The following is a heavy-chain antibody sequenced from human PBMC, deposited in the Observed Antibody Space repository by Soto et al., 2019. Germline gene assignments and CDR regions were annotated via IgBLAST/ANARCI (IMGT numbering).Heavy chain of an antibody. J-gene: IGHJ4*02. CDR3: ARGGITAVRNYYFDH. Sequence: QVQLQESGPGLVKPSGTLSLNCKVSGDSISSSEWWSWVRQPPGKGMEVIAEIHHSGPTNYNPSLQIRVTITVDKSKNQISLRLSTVTAADTAVYYCARGGITAVRNYYFDHWGQGTLVTVSS. D-gene: IGHD1-20*01. V-gene: IGHV4-4*02. CDR2: IHHSGPT. CDR1: GDSISSSEW.